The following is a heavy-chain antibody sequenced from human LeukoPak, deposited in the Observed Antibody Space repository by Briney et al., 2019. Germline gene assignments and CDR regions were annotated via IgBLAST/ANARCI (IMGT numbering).Heavy chain of an antibody. CDR3: ARDGWLRFLGSFDP. J-gene: IGHJ5*02. Sequence: ASVKISCKVSGYTFTDYYMHWVQQAPGKGLEWMGLVDPEDGETIYAEKFQGRVTITADTSTDTAYMELSSLRSEDTAVYYCARDGWLRFLGSFDPWGQGTLVTVSS. V-gene: IGHV1-69-2*01. CDR1: GYTFTDYY. D-gene: IGHD5-12*01. CDR2: VDPEDGET.